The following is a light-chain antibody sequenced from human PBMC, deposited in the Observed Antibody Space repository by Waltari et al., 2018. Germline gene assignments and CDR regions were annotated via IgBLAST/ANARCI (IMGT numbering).Light chain of an antibody. V-gene: IGLV2-8*01. CDR1: SSDVGGYQY. CDR3: SSYAGSHNLV. Sequence: QSALTQPPSASGSPRQSVTISCTGTSSDVGGYQYVSWYQQHPGKAPKLMIYEVSKRPSGVPDRFSGSKSGNTASLTVSGLQAEDEADYYCSSYAGSHNLVFGGGTKLTVL. J-gene: IGLJ3*02. CDR2: EVS.